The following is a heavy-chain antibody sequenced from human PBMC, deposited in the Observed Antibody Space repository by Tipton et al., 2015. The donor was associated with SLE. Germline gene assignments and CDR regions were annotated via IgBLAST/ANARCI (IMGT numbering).Heavy chain of an antibody. Sequence: TLSLTCAVYGGSFSGYYWTWIRQPPGKGLEWIGEINHSGSTNYNPSLKSRVTISLDTSKNQFSLKLSSVTAADTAVYYCARGIYGSGSSYFDYWGQGTLVTVSS. V-gene: IGHV4-34*01. CDR1: GGSFSGYY. CDR3: ARGIYGSGSSYFDY. D-gene: IGHD3-10*01. J-gene: IGHJ4*02. CDR2: INHSGST.